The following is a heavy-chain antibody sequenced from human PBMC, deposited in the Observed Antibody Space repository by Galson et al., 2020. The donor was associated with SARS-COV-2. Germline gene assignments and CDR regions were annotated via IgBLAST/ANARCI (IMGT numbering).Heavy chain of an antibody. D-gene: IGHD3-3*02. Sequence: GESLKISCKGSGYNLTNYWIAWVRQMPGQGLEWMGNIYPGDSDTRYSPSFQGQVTLSVDKSITTAYLQWTSLKASDTAIYYCARTSFLGSFDIWGQGTLVSVSS. CDR2: IYPGDSDT. CDR3: ARTSFLGSFDI. V-gene: IGHV5-51*01. J-gene: IGHJ3*02. CDR1: GYNLTNYW.